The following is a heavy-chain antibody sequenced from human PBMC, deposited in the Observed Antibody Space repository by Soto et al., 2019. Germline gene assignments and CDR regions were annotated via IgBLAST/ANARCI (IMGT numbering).Heavy chain of an antibody. CDR1: GFTFSSYS. CDR2: ISSSSSYI. CDR3: ARDLEGATNYYYYGMDV. D-gene: IGHD1-26*01. J-gene: IGHJ6*04. Sequence: GVLRLSCAASGFTFSSYSMNWVRQAPGKGLEWVSSISSSSSYIYYADSVKGRFTISRDNAKNSLYLQMNSLRAEDTAVYYCARDLEGATNYYYYGMDVWGKGTTVTVSS. V-gene: IGHV3-21*01.